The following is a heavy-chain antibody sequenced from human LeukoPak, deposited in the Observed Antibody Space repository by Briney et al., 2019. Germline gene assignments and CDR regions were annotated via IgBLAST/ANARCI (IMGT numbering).Heavy chain of an antibody. CDR1: GYTFTSYD. D-gene: IGHD2-2*01. Sequence: ASVKVSCKASGYTFTSYDINWVRQATGQGLEWMGWMNPNSGNTGYAQKFQGRVTMTRNTSISTAYMELSSLRSEDTAVYYCARGDLVVVPAAIYYYYYGMDVRGQGTTVTVSS. CDR2: MNPNSGNT. J-gene: IGHJ6*02. V-gene: IGHV1-8*01. CDR3: ARGDLVVVPAAIYYYYYGMDV.